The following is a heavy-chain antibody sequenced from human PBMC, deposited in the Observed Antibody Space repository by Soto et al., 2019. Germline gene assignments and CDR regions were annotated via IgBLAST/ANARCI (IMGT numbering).Heavy chain of an antibody. CDR2: IPNSGGP. CDR3: AASQMGLISVLGT. V-gene: IGHV4-59*01. D-gene: IGHD1-1*01. CDR1: GGSMKSFF. J-gene: IGHJ4*02. Sequence: SETLSLTCTVSGGSMKSFFWSWIRQPPGKGLEWIGYIPNSGGPTYPPSLKSRVTIAIDTSRNQFSLRLTSVTTADTAVYYCAASQMGLISVLGTWGQGIQVTVSS.